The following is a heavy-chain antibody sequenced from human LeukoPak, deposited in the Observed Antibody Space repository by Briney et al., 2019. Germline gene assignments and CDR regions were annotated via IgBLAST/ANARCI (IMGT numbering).Heavy chain of an antibody. D-gene: IGHD3-10*01. CDR2: IYNSGST. V-gene: IGHV4-59*08. CDR3: ARYTFGTGFAFDI. CDR1: GGSISSYY. Sequence: SETLSLSCTVSGGSISSYYWSWIRQPPGKGLEWIGYIYNSGSTNYNPSLKSRVTISVDTSKNQFSLKLNSVTAADTALYYCARYTFGTGFAFDIWGQGTMVTVSS. J-gene: IGHJ3*02.